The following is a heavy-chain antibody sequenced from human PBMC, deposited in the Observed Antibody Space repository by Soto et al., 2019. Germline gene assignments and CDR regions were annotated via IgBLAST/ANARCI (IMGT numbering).Heavy chain of an antibody. Sequence: QVQLQESGPGLVKPSETLSLSCNVSGGSISGHYWSWVRQTPGKGLEWIGYIYYSGSTNYNPSLKRRGTISVDTSKNHFSLRLTSVTAADTAVYYCARGPYYDLIWNYYYMDVWGKGTTVTVS. D-gene: IGHD3-16*01. V-gene: IGHV4-59*08. CDR3: ARGPYYDLIWNYYYMDV. J-gene: IGHJ6*03. CDR1: GGSISGHY. CDR2: IYYSGST.